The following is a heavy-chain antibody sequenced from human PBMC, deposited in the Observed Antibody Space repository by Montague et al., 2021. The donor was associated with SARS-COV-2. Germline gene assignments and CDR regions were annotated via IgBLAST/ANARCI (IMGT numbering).Heavy chain of an antibody. CDR1: GGSFSGYY. V-gene: IGHV4-34*01. CDR2: ISHSGST. D-gene: IGHD6-19*01. J-gene: IGHJ6*02. CDR3: ARDLRQWLADCYYYGLDV. Sequence: SETLSLTCAVYGGSFSGYYWSWIRQPPGKGLEWIGEISHSGSTNYNPSLKSRVTISVDKTKNQLYLKLRSVTAADTAVYYCARDLRQWLADCYYYGLDVWGQGTTVTVSS.